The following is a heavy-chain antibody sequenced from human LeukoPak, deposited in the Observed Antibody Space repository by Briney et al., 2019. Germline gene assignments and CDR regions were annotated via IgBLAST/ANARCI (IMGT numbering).Heavy chain of an antibody. J-gene: IGHJ4*02. CDR3: ATSGMYYLSFDY. Sequence: GASVKVSCKVSGYTFLDYNMNWVRQAPGQGLEWMGWINPNSGGTNYAQKFQGRVTMIRDTSISTAYMELSSLRSDDTAVYYCATSGMYYLSFDYWGQGTLVTVSS. D-gene: IGHD2-8*01. CDR2: INPNSGGT. V-gene: IGHV1-2*02. CDR1: GYTFLDYN.